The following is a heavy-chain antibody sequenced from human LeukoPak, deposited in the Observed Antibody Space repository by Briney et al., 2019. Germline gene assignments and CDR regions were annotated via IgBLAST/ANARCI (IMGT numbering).Heavy chain of an antibody. D-gene: IGHD2-15*01. V-gene: IGHV4-4*02. J-gene: IGHJ4*02. Sequence: SETLSLTCAVSGGSISSGYWWSWVRQPPMQGLEWIGEIIDSGSTNYNPSLKGRITISLDKTKNQFSLNVNSVTAADTAVYYCATYGPTSGGYTFEYWGQGILVTVSS. CDR3: ATYGPTSGGYTFEY. CDR1: GGSISSGYW. CDR2: IIDSGST.